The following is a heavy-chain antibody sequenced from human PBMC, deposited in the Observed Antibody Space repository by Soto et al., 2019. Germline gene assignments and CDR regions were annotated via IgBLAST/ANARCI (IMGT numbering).Heavy chain of an antibody. CDR2: IWYDGNTK. V-gene: IGHV3-33*01. D-gene: IGHD6-19*01. CDR3: ARPLVAPVAGPYYYGMDV. J-gene: IGHJ6*02. CDR1: GFTFNSYG. Sequence: PGGSLRLSCTASGFTFNSYGFNWVRQAPGKGLEWVAVIWYDGNTKYYADSVKGRFTISRDNLRSTVYLQMSSLTAEDTAVYYCARPLVAPVAGPYYYGMDVWGQGTTVTVSS.